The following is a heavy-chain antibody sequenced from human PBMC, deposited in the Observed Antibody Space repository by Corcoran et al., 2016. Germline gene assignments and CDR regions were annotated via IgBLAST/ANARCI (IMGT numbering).Heavy chain of an antibody. D-gene: IGHD4-4*01. CDR3: ARVQTEYCYGMDV. J-gene: IGHJ6*02. CDR1: GGSISSYY. CDR2: IYYSGST. Sequence: QVQLQESGLGLVKPSETLSLTCTVSGGSISSYYWSWIRQPPGKGLEWIGYIYYSGSTNYNPSLKSRVTISVATSQNQFSLKLSSVNAAYTDVYYCARVQTEYCYGMDVWGQGTTVTVSS. V-gene: IGHV4-59*01.